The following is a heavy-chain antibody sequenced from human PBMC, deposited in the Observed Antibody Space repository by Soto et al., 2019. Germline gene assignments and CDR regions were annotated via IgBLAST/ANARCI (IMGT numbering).Heavy chain of an antibody. V-gene: IGHV1-18*01. CDR3: ARDLASYYGSGSPFDY. D-gene: IGHD3-10*01. CDR1: GYTFTSYG. Sequence: QVPLVQSGAEVKKPGASVKVSCKASGYTFTSYGISWVRQAPGXXXEWMGWISAYNGNTNYAQKLQGRVTMTTDTSTSTAYMELRSLRSDDTAVYYCARDLASYYGSGSPFDYWGQGTLVTVSS. CDR2: ISAYNGNT. J-gene: IGHJ4*02.